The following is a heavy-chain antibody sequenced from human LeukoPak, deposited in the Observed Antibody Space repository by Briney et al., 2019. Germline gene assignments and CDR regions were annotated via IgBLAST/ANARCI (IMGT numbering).Heavy chain of an antibody. D-gene: IGHD3-22*01. J-gene: IGHJ3*02. CDR3: ARDGYYYEGDAFDI. V-gene: IGHV1-2*02. Sequence: ASVKVSCKASGYTFTGYYMHWVRQAPGQGLEWMGWINPNSGGTNYAQKFQGRVTMTRDTPISTAYMELSRLRSDDTAVYYCARDGYYYEGDAFDIWGQGTMVTVSS. CDR2: INPNSGGT. CDR1: GYTFTGYY.